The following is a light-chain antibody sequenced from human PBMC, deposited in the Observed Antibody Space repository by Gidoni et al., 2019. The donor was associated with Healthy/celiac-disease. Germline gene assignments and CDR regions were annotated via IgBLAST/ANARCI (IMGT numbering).Light chain of an antibody. CDR2: DAS. CDR1: QSVSSY. J-gene: IGKJ4*01. CDR3: QQRSNWPG. Sequence: EIVWTQSPATLSLSPGERATRSCRASQSVSSYLAWYQQKPGQAPRLLIYDASNRATGIPARFSGSGSGTDFTLTISSLEPEDFAVYYCQQRSNWPGFGGGTKVEIK. V-gene: IGKV3-11*01.